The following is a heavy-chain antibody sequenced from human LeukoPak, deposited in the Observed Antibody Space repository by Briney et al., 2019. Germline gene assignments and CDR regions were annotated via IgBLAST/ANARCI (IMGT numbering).Heavy chain of an antibody. CDR1: GFTFSSYG. Sequence: GRSLRLSCAASGFTFSSYGMHWVRQAPGKGLEWVAVISYDRSNKYYADSVKGRFTISRDNSKNTLYLQMNSLRAEDTAVYYCAKDAPRDYYGGVVDYWGQGTLVTVCS. CDR3: AKDAPRDYYGGVVDY. CDR2: ISYDRSNK. D-gene: IGHD4-23*01. V-gene: IGHV3-30*18. J-gene: IGHJ4*02.